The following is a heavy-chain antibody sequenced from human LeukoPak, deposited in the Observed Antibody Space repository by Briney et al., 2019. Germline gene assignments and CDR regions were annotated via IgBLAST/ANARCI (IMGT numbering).Heavy chain of an antibody. V-gene: IGHV3-23*01. CDR3: ARVRYDSGWYDY. CDR2: ISGSSAKT. Sequence: PGGSLRLSCAASGFTFSSYAMSWVRQAPGKGLEWVSGISGSSAKTYYADSVKGRFTISRDNSKNTLYLQMNSLRAEDAAVYYCARVRYDSGWYDYWGQGALVTVSS. D-gene: IGHD6-19*01. CDR1: GFTFSSYA. J-gene: IGHJ4*02.